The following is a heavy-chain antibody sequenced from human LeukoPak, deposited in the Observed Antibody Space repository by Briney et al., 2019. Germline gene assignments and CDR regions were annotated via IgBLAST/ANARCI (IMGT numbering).Heavy chain of an antibody. Sequence: GASVKVPCRASVYTFTTYDINWVRQATGQGLGWMGWMNPNSGNTGYAQKFQGRVTMTRNTSISTAYMELSSLRSEDTAVYYCARVWTMVQGAGRTPFGYWGQGTLVTVSS. D-gene: IGHD3-10*01. V-gene: IGHV1-8*01. J-gene: IGHJ4*02. CDR2: MNPNSGNT. CDR3: ARVWTMVQGAGRTPFGY. CDR1: VYTFTTYD.